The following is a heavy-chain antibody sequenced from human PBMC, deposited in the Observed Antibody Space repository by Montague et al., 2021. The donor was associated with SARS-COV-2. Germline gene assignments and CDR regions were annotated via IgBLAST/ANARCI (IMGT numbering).Heavy chain of an antibody. CDR1: GFTFSSYA. V-gene: IGHV3-23*01. D-gene: IGHD3-10*01. CDR2: ISGSGGST. J-gene: IGHJ4*02. CDR3: ANDVGALLGSGSYQGY. Sequence: SLRLSCAASGFTFSSYAMSWVRQAPGQGLEWVSTISGSGGSTYYXDSVKGRFTISRDNSKNTLYLQMNSLRAEDTAVYYCANDVGALLGSGSYQGYWGQGTLVTVSS.